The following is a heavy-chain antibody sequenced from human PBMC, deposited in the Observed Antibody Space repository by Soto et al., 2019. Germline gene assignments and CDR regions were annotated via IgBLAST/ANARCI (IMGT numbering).Heavy chain of an antibody. CDR3: SRENWFQDY. Sequence: GWSLRLSCASSVFSFIAYYMTWVRQAPGKGLEWVASIKSDGSEQYYVDSVKGRFTISRDNAKNSLYLQMNSLRAGDTGLYYCSRENWFQDYWGQGTLVTVSS. CDR2: IKSDGSEQ. CDR1: VFSFIAYY. D-gene: IGHD3-10*01. V-gene: IGHV3-7*03. J-gene: IGHJ4*02.